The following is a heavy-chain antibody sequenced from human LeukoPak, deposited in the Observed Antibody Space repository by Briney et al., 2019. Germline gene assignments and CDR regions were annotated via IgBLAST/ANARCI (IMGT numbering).Heavy chain of an antibody. Sequence: GGSLRLSCAASGFTVSSNYMSWVRQAPGKGLEWVSAISGSGGSTYYADSVKGRFTISRDNSKNTLYLQMNSLRAEDTAVYYCASYVDTAMVRDYWGQGTLVTVSS. J-gene: IGHJ4*02. CDR1: GFTVSSNY. D-gene: IGHD5-18*01. CDR2: ISGSGGST. V-gene: IGHV3-23*01. CDR3: ASYVDTAMVRDY.